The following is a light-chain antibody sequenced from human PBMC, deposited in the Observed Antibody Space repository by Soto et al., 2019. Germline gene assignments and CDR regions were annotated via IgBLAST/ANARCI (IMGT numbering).Light chain of an antibody. V-gene: IGKV3D-15*01. CDR1: QSIRDN. CDR3: QQYDDWPLYT. Sequence: ETVMTQSPATLSVSPGDRATLSCRASQSIRDNVAWYQQKPGQSPRLLIYDATTRAPGVPPRFSGSGSGTEFTLTIGSLQSEDFAVYYCQQYDDWPLYTFGQGTKVDSK. CDR2: DAT. J-gene: IGKJ2*01.